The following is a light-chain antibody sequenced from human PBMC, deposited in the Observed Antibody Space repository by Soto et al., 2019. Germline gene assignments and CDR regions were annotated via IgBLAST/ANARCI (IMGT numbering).Light chain of an antibody. CDR2: GAS. J-gene: IGKJ1*01. CDR1: QSVSGN. V-gene: IGKV3-15*01. CDR3: QQYNNWPPA. Sequence: EIVMTQSPATLSVSPGERATLSCRASQSVSGNLAWYQQKPGQAPRLLIYGASTRATGIPARFSGSGSGTDSPLTISRLQSEDFAFYYCQQYNNWPPAFGQGTKVEIK.